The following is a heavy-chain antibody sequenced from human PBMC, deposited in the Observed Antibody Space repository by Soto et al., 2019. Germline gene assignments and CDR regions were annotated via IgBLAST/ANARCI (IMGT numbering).Heavy chain of an antibody. CDR1: GFTVSNNY. D-gene: IGHD3-3*01. V-gene: IGHV3-66*01. J-gene: IGHJ5*02. CDR3: KGGFGVNRS. Sequence: EVQLVESGGGLVQPGGSLRLSCAASGFTVSNNYMGWVRQAPGKGLEWVSLIYSGGAIYYADSVRGRFTISRDNSRNIVYLQLSSLRDNATAVYYCKGGFGVNRSWGQGTLVTVSS. CDR2: IYSGGAI.